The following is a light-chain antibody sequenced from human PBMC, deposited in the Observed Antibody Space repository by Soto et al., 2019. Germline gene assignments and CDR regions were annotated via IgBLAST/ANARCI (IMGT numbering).Light chain of an antibody. Sequence: QPVLTQPPSASGTPGQRVTISCSGSGSNIGSNIVHWYQQLPGTAPKVLIYSDNQRPSGVPDRFSGSKSGTSASLAISGLQSEDEADYYCAAWDDSLNGYVFGAGTKLTVL. CDR3: AAWDDSLNGYV. V-gene: IGLV1-44*01. J-gene: IGLJ1*01. CDR2: SDN. CDR1: GSNIGSNI.